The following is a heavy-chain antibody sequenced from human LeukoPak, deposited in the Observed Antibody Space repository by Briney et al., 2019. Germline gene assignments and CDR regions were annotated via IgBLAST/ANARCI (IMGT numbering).Heavy chain of an antibody. CDR2: ISAYNGNT. CDR1: GYTFTSYG. V-gene: IGHV1-18*01. D-gene: IGHD2-15*01. Sequence: GASVKVSCKASGYTFTSYGISWVRQAPGQGLEWMGWISAYNGNTNYARKLQGRVTMTTDTSTSTAYMELRSLRSEDTAVYYCARAVRRDSGGWRLDYWGQGTLVTVSS. J-gene: IGHJ4*02. CDR3: ARAVRRDSGGWRLDY.